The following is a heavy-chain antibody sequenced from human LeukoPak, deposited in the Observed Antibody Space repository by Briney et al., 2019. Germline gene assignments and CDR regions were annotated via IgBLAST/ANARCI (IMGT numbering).Heavy chain of an antibody. CDR1: GYTFTSYG. V-gene: IGHV1-18*01. Sequence: GASVKVSCKASGYTFTSYGISWVRQAPGQGLEWMGWTSAYNGNTNYAQKLQGRVTMTTDTSTSTAYMELRSLRSDDTAVYYCARDSTSSGWYNFDYWGQGTLVTVSS. D-gene: IGHD6-19*01. CDR2: TSAYNGNT. J-gene: IGHJ4*02. CDR3: ARDSTSSGWYNFDY.